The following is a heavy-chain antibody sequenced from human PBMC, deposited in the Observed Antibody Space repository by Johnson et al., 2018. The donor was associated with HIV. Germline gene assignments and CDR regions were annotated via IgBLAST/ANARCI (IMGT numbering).Heavy chain of an antibody. CDR1: GFTFSTHW. Sequence: VQLVESGGGLVQPGGSLRLSCAASGFTFSTHWMTWVRQAPGKGLEWVANISPDGSEQYYVDSVKGRFTISRDNDKNSLYLQMNSLRAEDTAVYYCARVSGLGAFDIWGQGTMVTVSS. D-gene: IGHD1-26*01. V-gene: IGHV3-7*04. CDR3: ARVSGLGAFDI. J-gene: IGHJ3*02. CDR2: ISPDGSEQ.